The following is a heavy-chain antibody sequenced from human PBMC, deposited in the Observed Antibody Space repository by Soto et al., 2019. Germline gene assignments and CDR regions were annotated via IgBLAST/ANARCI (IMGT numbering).Heavy chain of an antibody. CDR2: INHSGST. CDR1: GGSFSGYY. D-gene: IGHD3-10*01. V-gene: IGHV4-34*01. Sequence: SETLSLTCAVYGGSFSGYYWSWIRQPPGKGLEWIGEINHSGSTNYNPSLKSRVTISVDTSKNQFSLKLSSVTAADTAVYYYGSGSHQPNWFDPWGQGTLVTVSS. CDR3: GSGSHQPNWFDP. J-gene: IGHJ5*02.